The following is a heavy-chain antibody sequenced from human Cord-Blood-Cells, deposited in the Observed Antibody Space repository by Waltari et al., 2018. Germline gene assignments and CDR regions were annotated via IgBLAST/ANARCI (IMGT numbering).Heavy chain of an antibody. D-gene: IGHD2-2*01. CDR1: GGTFSSYA. J-gene: IGHJ6*02. CDR2: IIPIFGTA. V-gene: IGHV1-69*12. CDR3: ARDRLKPHCSSTSCYYYYYGMDV. Sequence: QVQLVQSGAEVKKPGSSVKVSCKASGGTFSSYAISWVRQAPGHGLEWMGGIIPIFGTANYAQKCQGRVKITADESTSTAYMELSSLRSDDTAVYYCARDRLKPHCSSTSCYYYYYGMDVWGQGTTVTVSS.